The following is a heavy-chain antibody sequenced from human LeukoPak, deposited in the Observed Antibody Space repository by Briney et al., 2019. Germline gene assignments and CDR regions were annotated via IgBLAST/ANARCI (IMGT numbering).Heavy chain of an antibody. D-gene: IGHD2-15*01. V-gene: IGHV1-46*01. CDR3: AREVVVAATPNYYGMDV. CDR2: INPSGGST. CDR1: GYTFTSYY. J-gene: IGHJ6*02. Sequence: ASVKVSCKASGYTFTSYYMHWVRQAPGQGLVWMGIINPSGGSTSYAQKFQGRVTMTRDTSTSTVYMELSSLRSEDTAVYYCAREVVVAATPNYYGMDVWGQGTTVTVSS.